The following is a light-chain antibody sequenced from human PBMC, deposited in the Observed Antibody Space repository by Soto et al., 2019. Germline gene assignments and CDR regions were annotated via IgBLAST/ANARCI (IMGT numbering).Light chain of an antibody. V-gene: IGKV1-8*01. CDR3: QKYYSYPIN. Sequence: AIRMTQSPSSLSASTGDRVTITCRAGQGISSYLAWYQQKPGKAPKLLIYAASTLQSGVPSRFSGSGSGTAFTLTISCLQSEDFATYYCQKYYSYPINFGQGTRLEIK. J-gene: IGKJ5*01. CDR2: AAS. CDR1: QGISSY.